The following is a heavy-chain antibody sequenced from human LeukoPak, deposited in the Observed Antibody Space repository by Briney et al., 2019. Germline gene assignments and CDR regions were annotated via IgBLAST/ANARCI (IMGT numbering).Heavy chain of an antibody. CDR1: GGSFSGYY. Sequence: PSETLSLTCAVYGGSFSGYYWSWIRQPPGKGLEWIGEINHSGSTNYNPSLKSRVTISVDTSKNQFSLKLSSVTAADTAVYYCARAGSSGYYDYWGQGTLVTVSS. J-gene: IGHJ4*02. CDR2: INHSGST. D-gene: IGHD3-22*01. CDR3: ARAGSSGYYDY. V-gene: IGHV4-34*01.